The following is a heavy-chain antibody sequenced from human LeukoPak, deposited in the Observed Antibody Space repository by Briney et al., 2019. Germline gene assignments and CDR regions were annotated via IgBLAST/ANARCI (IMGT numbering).Heavy chain of an antibody. CDR3: GKCRFCSSTAGGCMSV. V-gene: IGHV3-11*01. Sequence: GGSLRLSCAASGFSFSDYYMSWIRQAPGKGLEWVSYMSNSGGTIYYADSVKGRFTISRDNTKNSLYLQMNSLRAEDTAIYYCGKCRFCSSTAGGCMSVWGKGTTVTVSS. D-gene: IGHD2-2*01. CDR1: GFSFSDYY. J-gene: IGHJ6*04. CDR2: MSNSGGTI.